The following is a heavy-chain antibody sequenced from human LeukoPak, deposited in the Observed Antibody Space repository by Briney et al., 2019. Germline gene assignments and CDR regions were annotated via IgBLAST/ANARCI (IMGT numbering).Heavy chain of an antibody. CDR2: ISSSGSTI. D-gene: IGHD1-26*01. J-gene: IGHJ3*02. Sequence: GGSLRLSCAASGFTFSSYEMNWVRQAPGKGLEWVSYISSSGSTIYYADSVKGRFTISRDNAKNSLYLQMNSLRAEDTAVYYCARDASGIVGANDAFDIWGQGTMVTVSS. V-gene: IGHV3-48*03. CDR3: ARDASGIVGANDAFDI. CDR1: GFTFSSYE.